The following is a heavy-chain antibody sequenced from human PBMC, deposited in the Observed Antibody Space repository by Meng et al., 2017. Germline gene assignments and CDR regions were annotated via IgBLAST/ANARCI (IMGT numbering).Heavy chain of an antibody. Sequence: SVKVSCKASGGTFSSYAISWVRQAPGQGLEWMGGIIPIFGTANYAQKFQGRVTITADKSTSTAYMELSSLRSEDTAVYYCARDPPQYYYGSGSAHGWYFDLWGRGTLVTVSS. J-gene: IGHJ2*01. CDR3: ARDPPQYYYGSGSAHGWYFDL. CDR1: GGTFSSYA. CDR2: IIPIFGTA. V-gene: IGHV1-69*06. D-gene: IGHD3-10*01.